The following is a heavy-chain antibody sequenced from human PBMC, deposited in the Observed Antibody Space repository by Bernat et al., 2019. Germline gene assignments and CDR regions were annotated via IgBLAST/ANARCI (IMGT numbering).Heavy chain of an antibody. CDR1: GFTFSSYS. V-gene: IGHV3-21*01. D-gene: IGHD3-9*01. J-gene: IGHJ4*02. CDR2: ISSSSSYI. CDR3: ARDQSLNDY. Sequence: EVQLVESGGGLVKPGGSLRLSCSASGFTFSSYSMNWVRQAPGKGLEWVSSISSSSSYIYYEDSVKGRFTISRDNAKNSLYLQMNSLRAEDTAVYYCARDQSLNDYWGQGTLVTVSS.